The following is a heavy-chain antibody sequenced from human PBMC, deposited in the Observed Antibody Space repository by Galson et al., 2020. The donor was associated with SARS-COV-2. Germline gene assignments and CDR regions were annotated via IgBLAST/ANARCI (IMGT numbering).Heavy chain of an antibody. CDR1: GFTFSSYA. V-gene: IGHV3-23*01. D-gene: IGHD4-4*01. J-gene: IGHJ6*02. CDR2: ISGSGGST. CDR3: AKDSLEGYSNYEDYYYYGMDV. Sequence: GGSLRLSCAASGFTFSSYAMSWVRQAPGKGLEWVSAISGSGGSTYYADSVKGRFTISRDNSKNTLYLQMNSLRAEDTAVYYCAKDSLEGYSNYEDYYYYGMDVWGQGTTVTVSS.